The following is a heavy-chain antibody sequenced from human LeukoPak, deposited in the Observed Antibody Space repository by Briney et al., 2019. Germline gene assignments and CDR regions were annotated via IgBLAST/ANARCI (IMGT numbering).Heavy chain of an antibody. CDR2: ISKDGGDK. J-gene: IGHJ4*02. CDR1: GFTFSNYG. D-gene: IGHD6-19*01. Sequence: PGGSLRLSCAASGFTFSNYGMHWVRQAPGKGLEWVAVISKDGGDKHYRDSVKGRFTISRDNPKNTLYLQMNSLRAEDTAVYYCAKDKVRHSSDYYFDYWGQGTLVTVSS. CDR3: AKDKVRHSSDYYFDY. V-gene: IGHV3-30*18.